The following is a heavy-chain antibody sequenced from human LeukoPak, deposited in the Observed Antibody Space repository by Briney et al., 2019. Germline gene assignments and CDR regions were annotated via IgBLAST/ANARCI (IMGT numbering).Heavy chain of an antibody. J-gene: IGHJ6*02. CDR3: AREFRPTTVTTFGGHYYYYGMDV. CDR2: IIPIFGTA. D-gene: IGHD4-11*01. Sequence: ASVRVSCKASGGTFISYAISWVRQAPGQGLEWMGGIIPIFGTANYAQKFQGRVTITADESTSTAYMELSSLRSEDTAVYYCAREFRPTTVTTFGGHYYYYGMDVWGQGTTVTVSS. CDR1: GGTFISYA. V-gene: IGHV1-69*13.